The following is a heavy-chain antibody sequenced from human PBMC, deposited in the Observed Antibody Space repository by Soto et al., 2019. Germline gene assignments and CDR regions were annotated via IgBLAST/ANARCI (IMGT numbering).Heavy chain of an antibody. Sequence: SETLSLTCAVYGGSFNGYYWTWIRQPPGKGLEWIGEINRSEGTNYNPSLESRVAISVDTSKNQFSLKLSSVTAADTAVYFCAGAPLARGLFARRTHHFVFWGQGTPVTVSS. CDR1: GGSFNGYY. J-gene: IGHJ4*02. CDR3: AGAPLARGLFARRTHHFVF. CDR2: INRSEGT. V-gene: IGHV4-34*01. D-gene: IGHD3-10*01.